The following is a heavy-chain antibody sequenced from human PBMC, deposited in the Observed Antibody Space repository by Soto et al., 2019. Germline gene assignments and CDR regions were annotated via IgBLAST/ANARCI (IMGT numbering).Heavy chain of an antibody. CDR1: GFTFSSYW. J-gene: IGHJ3*02. CDR2: IKQDGSEK. Sequence: EVQLVESGGGLVQPGGSLRLSCAAAGFTFSSYWMSWVRQAPGKGLEWVANIKQDGSEKYYVDSVKGRFTISRDNAKNSLSLQINSLRAEDTAVYYCARDNPYGRYQLLQGPFGFDIWGQGTMVTVSS. D-gene: IGHD2-2*01. V-gene: IGHV3-7*01. CDR3: ARDNPYGRYQLLQGPFGFDI.